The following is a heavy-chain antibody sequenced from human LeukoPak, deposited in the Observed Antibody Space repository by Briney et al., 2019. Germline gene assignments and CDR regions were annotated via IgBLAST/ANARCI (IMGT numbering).Heavy chain of an antibody. Sequence: TLSLTCTVSGGSISSGGYYWSWIRQHPGKGLEWIGYIYYSGSTYYNPSLKSRVTISVDTSKNQFSLKLSSVTAADTAVYYCARALIFGVVIETSYWYFDLWGRGTLVTVSS. J-gene: IGHJ2*01. V-gene: IGHV4-31*03. CDR1: GGSISSGGYY. CDR2: IYYSGST. CDR3: ARALIFGVVIETSYWYFDL. D-gene: IGHD3-3*01.